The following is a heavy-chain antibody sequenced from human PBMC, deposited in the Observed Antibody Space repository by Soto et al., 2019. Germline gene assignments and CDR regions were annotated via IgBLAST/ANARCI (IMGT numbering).Heavy chain of an antibody. CDR2: INAGNGNT. D-gene: IGHD4-4*01. J-gene: IGHJ5*02. CDR1: GYTFTSYA. CDR3: ARDMSYSNYVGAPLWTNRFDP. V-gene: IGHV1-3*01. Sequence: GASVKVSCKASGYTFTSYAMHWVRQAPGQRLEWMGWINAGNGNTKYSQKFQGRVTITRDTSASTAYMELSSLRSEDTAVYYCARDMSYSNYVGAPLWTNRFDPWGQGTLVTVSS.